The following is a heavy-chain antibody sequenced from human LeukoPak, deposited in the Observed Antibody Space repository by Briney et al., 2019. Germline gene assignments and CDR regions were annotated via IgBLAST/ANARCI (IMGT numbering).Heavy chain of an antibody. V-gene: IGHV3-53*01. CDR2: IYSGDST. J-gene: IGHJ4*02. CDR1: GFTVNSNS. Sequence: PGGSLRLSCAASGFTVNSNSMSWVRQATGKGLECVAAIYSGDSTYYPDSVKGRFSISRDNSKNTLYLQMSSLRAEDTAVYYCAKSSYYDSSGYYREYYFDYWGQGTLVTVSS. D-gene: IGHD3-22*01. CDR3: AKSSYYDSSGYYREYYFDY.